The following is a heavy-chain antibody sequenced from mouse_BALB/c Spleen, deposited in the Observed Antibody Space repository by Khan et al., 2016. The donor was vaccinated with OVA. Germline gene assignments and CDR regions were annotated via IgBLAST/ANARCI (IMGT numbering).Heavy chain of an antibody. Sequence: VQLQQSGAELVKPGASVKLSCKASGYTFTSYYIYWVKQRPGQGLEWIGGINPSNGGTYFNEKFESKATLTVDKSSSTVFLQVSSLTSEYSAVYYGTRSGWAAFAYWGQGTLVTVSA. CDR1: GYTFTSYY. D-gene: IGHD1-1*02. CDR3: TRSGWAAFAY. J-gene: IGHJ3*01. CDR2: INPSNGGT. V-gene: IGHV1S81*02.